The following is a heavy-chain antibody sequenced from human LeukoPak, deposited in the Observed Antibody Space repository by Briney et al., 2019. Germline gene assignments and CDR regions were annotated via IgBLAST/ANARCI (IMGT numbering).Heavy chain of an antibody. CDR2: TYYRSKWYN. CDR3: ARTGGMAGHYGVDA. J-gene: IGHJ6*02. Sequence: SQTLSLTCAISGDSVSSNNAAWNWIRQSPSRGLEWLGRTYYRSKWYNDYAVSVKGRITLNPDTSKNQFSLQLNSVTPEDTAVYYCARTGGMAGHYGVDAWGQGTTVTVSS. D-gene: IGHD6-13*01. V-gene: IGHV6-1*01. CDR1: GDSVSSNNAA.